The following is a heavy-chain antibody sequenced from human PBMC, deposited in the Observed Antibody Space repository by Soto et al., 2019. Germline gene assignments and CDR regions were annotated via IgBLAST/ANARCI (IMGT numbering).Heavy chain of an antibody. CDR2: IKTSGDTT. Sequence: LSCAASGFAFSNCAMSWVRQAPGKGLEWVSTIKTSGDTTFYADPVKGRFTTSRDDSKNTLYLQMNSLRAEDTATYYCTKDVTGDIGADFWGQGTPVTVSS. J-gene: IGHJ4*02. V-gene: IGHV3-23*05. CDR1: GFAFSNCA. D-gene: IGHD2-21*02. CDR3: TKDVTGDIGADF.